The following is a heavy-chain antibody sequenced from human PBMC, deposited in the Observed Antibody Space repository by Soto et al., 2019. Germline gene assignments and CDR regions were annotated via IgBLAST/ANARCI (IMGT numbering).Heavy chain of an antibody. V-gene: IGHV3-72*01. D-gene: IGHD1-26*01. J-gene: IGHJ4*02. CDR1: GFTLSDHY. CDR2: TKNKAQRYTT. CDR3: VRWDSGNPEN. Sequence: EVQLVESGGGLVQPGGSLRLSCVVSGFTLSDHYIDWVRQAPGKGLEWVGRTKNKAQRYTTEYAASVKGRFTISRDDSENLVYLQMNSLKTEDTAVYYCVRWDSGNPENWGQGTLVTVSS.